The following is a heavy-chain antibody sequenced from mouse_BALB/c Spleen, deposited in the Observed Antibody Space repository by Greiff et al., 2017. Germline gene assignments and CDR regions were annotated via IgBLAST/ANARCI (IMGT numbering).Heavy chain of an antibody. CDR2: IWAGGST. V-gene: IGHV2-9*02. Sequence: VQGVESGPGLVAPSQSLSITCTVSGFSLTSYGVHWVRQPPGKGLEWLGVIWAGGSTNYNSALMSRLSISKDNSKSQVFLKMNSLQTDDTAMYYCANYYGYRFAYWGQGTLVTVSA. CDR3: ANYYGYRFAY. J-gene: IGHJ3*01. D-gene: IGHD1-2*01. CDR1: GFSLTSYG.